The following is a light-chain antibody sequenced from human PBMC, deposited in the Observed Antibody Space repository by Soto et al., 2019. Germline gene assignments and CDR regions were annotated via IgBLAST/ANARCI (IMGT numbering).Light chain of an antibody. J-gene: IGKJ2*01. Sequence: DIQMTQSPSTLSASVGDRVTITCRASQSISSWLAWYQQKPGKAPKLLMYDSSRLESGVPSRFSGSGSGTEFTLTISSLQPEDFAVYYCQQCSSWPYTFGQGTKLDFK. CDR1: QSISSW. CDR2: DSS. V-gene: IGKV1-5*01. CDR3: QQCSSWPYT.